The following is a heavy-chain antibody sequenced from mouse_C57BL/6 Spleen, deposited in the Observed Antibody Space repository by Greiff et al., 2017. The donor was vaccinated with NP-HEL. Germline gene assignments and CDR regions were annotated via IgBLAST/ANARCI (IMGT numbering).Heavy chain of an antibody. Sequence: QVQLQQPGAELVKPGASVKMSCKASGYTFTSHWITWVKQRPGQGLEWIGDIYPGSGSTNYNEKFKSKATLTVDTSSSTAYMKLSSLTSEDSAVYYCARQIYYDYDSHFDYWGQGTTLTVAS. CDR3: ARQIYYDYDSHFDY. J-gene: IGHJ2*01. CDR2: IYPGSGST. CDR1: GYTFTSHW. V-gene: IGHV1-55*01. D-gene: IGHD2-4*01.